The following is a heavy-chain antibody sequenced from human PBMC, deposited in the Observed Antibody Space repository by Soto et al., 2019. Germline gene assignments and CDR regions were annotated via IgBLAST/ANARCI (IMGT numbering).Heavy chain of an antibody. J-gene: IGHJ6*02. D-gene: IGHD5-18*01. CDR1: GGSISSYY. Sequence: PSETLSLTCTVSGGSISSYYLSWIRQPPGKGLEWIGYIYYSGSTNYNPSLKSRVTISVDTSKNQFSLKLSSVTAADTAVYYCARGGYSSGFYYYYGMDVWGQGTTVTVSS. CDR3: ARGGYSSGFYYYYGMDV. V-gene: IGHV4-59*01. CDR2: IYYSGST.